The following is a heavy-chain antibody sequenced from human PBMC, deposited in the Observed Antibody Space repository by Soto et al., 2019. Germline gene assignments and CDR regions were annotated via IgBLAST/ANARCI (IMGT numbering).Heavy chain of an antibody. J-gene: IGHJ6*02. D-gene: IGHD2-2*01. CDR1: GFTFSDYY. V-gene: IGHV3-11*04. Sequence: GGSLRLSCAASGFTFSDYYMSWIRQAPGKGLEWVSYISSSGSTIYYADSVRGRFTISRDDAKNSVYLQMKGLRAEDSAVYYCVRLDCSGTSCYFYGLDVWGQGTTVTVSS. CDR3: VRLDCSGTSCYFYGLDV. CDR2: ISSSGSTI.